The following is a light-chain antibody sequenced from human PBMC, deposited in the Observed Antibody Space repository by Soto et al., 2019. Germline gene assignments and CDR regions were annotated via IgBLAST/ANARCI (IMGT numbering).Light chain of an antibody. J-gene: IGKJ4*01. CDR2: DAS. CDR1: QDIRNY. CDR3: GQYDNVPPLT. Sequence: DIQMTQSPSSLSASVGDRVTITCQASQDIRNYLNWYQQKPGKAAKLLIYDASHVETRVTTRLSGSRSGTDFTFPISSLQPVDIATYYCGQYDNVPPLTVGGGTMVEIK. V-gene: IGKV1-33*01.